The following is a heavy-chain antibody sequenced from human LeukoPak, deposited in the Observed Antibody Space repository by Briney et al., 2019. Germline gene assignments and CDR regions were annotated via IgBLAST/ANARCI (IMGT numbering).Heavy chain of an antibody. D-gene: IGHD1-26*01. V-gene: IGHV4-34*01. J-gene: IGHJ4*02. CDR3: AAGATAFYYFDY. Sequence: SSETLSLTCAVYGGSFSGYYWSWIRQPPGKGLEWIGEINHSGSTNYNPSLKSRVTISVDTSKNQFSLKVSSVTAADTAVDCCAAGATAFYYFDYWGQGSLVTVSS. CDR2: INHSGST. CDR1: GGSFSGYY.